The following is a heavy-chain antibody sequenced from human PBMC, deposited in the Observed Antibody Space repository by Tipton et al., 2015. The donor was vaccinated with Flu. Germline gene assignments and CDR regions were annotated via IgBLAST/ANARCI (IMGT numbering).Heavy chain of an antibody. CDR2: ISHDGSKT. Sequence: SLRLSCAASGFTFRYFAMHWVRQAPGKGLEWVAVISHDGSKTYYADSVRGRFTISRDNSKNTLYVEVNSLRDEDTAVYYCVRRVQSNSWTDSGWYFDLWGRGTLVTVSS. V-gene: IGHV3-30*04. D-gene: IGHD3/OR15-3a*01. CDR3: VRRVQSNSWTDSGWYFDL. J-gene: IGHJ2*01. CDR1: GFTFRYFA.